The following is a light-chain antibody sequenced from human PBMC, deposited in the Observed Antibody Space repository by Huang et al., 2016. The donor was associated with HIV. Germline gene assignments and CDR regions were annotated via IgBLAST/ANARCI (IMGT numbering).Light chain of an antibody. CDR1: QSISDY. V-gene: IGKV1-39*01. CDR2: IAS. Sequence: DIQMTQSPSSLSASIGDRVTITCRASQSISDYLNWYQQKPGKAPELLIYIASTLQSGVPSRFSGSGSGTDFTLTISSLQPEDFATYSCQQSYSAPWTFGQGTRVEIK. J-gene: IGKJ1*01. CDR3: QQSYSAPWT.